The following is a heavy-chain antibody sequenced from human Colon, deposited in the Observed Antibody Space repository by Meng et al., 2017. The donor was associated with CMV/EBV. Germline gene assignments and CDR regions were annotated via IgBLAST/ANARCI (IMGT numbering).Heavy chain of an antibody. J-gene: IGHJ4*02. D-gene: IGHD2-2*01. CDR1: GFTFRSYW. Sequence: GGSLRLSCTGSGFTFRSYWMHWVRQVPGKGLVWVSRINKDGGSITYADFVEARFTISRDNAKNTLYLQMNSLRVEDTAVYYCARDVFDTSSYDYWGQGALVTVSS. V-gene: IGHV3-74*01. CDR2: INKDGGSI. CDR3: ARDVFDTSSYDY.